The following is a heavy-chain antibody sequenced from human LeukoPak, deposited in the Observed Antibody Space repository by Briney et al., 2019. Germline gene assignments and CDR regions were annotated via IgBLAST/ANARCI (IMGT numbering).Heavy chain of an antibody. CDR1: GYTFTSYG. D-gene: IGHD5-18*01. Sequence: ASVKVSCKASGYTFTSYGISWVRQAPGQGLEWMGWISAYNGNTNYAQKFQGRVTMTEDTSTDTAYMELSSLRSEDTAVYYCATGRGYSYGVPWFDPWGQGTLVTVSS. CDR2: ISAYNGNT. CDR3: ATGRGYSYGVPWFDP. V-gene: IGHV1-18*01. J-gene: IGHJ5*02.